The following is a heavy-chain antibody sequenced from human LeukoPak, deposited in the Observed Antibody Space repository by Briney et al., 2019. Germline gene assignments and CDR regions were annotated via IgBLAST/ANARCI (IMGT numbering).Heavy chain of an antibody. CDR3: AKDMILSGWDTFDY. D-gene: IGHD6-19*01. CDR2: IRWNSGSI. CDR1: GFTFDDYA. V-gene: IGHV3-9*01. J-gene: IGHJ4*02. Sequence: GRSLRLSCAASGFTFDDYAMHWVRQAPGKGLEWVSGIRWNSGSIAYADSVKGRFTISRDNAKNSLYLQMNSLRAEDTAMYYCAKDMILSGWDTFDYWGQGTLVTVSS.